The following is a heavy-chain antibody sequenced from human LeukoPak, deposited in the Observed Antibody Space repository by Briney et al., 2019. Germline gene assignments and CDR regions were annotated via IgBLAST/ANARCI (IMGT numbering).Heavy chain of an antibody. CDR3: ARGPVLRYFDWTLPPNWFDP. V-gene: IGHV1-69*13. CDR2: IIPIFGTA. Sequence: ASVKVSCKAPGGTFSSYAISWVRQAPGQGLEWMGGIIPIFGTANYAQKFQGRVTITADESTSTAYMELSSLRSEDTAVYYCARGPVLRYFDWTLPPNWFDPWGQGTLVTVSS. CDR1: GGTFSSYA. J-gene: IGHJ5*02. D-gene: IGHD3-9*01.